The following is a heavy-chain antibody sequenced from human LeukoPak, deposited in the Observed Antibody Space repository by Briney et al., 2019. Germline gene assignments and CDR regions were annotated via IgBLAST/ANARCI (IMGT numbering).Heavy chain of an antibody. CDR3: TAAVAATFFDY. Sequence: GGSLRLSCAASGFTFSTYAMHWVRQAPGKGLEWVAVISYDGSNKYYADSVKGRFTISRDNSKNTLYLQMNSLKTEDTAVYYCTAAVAATFFDYWGQGTLVTVSS. CDR2: ISYDGSNK. CDR1: GFTFSTYA. J-gene: IGHJ4*02. D-gene: IGHD6-19*01. V-gene: IGHV3-30*04.